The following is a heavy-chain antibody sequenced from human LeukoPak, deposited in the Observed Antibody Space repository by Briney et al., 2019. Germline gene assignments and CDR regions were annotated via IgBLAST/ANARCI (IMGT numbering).Heavy chain of an antibody. J-gene: IGHJ4*02. D-gene: IGHD3-10*02. CDR2: IYHTGST. V-gene: IGHV4-4*02. Sequence: SETLSLTCAVSGDSISSSYWWSWVRQPPGKGLEWIGEIYHTGSTNYNPSLKSRVTISVDKSKNQFSLKLNSVTAADTAVYYCARRGYYVIYWGQGTLVTVSS. CDR3: ARRGYYVIY. CDR1: GDSISSSYW.